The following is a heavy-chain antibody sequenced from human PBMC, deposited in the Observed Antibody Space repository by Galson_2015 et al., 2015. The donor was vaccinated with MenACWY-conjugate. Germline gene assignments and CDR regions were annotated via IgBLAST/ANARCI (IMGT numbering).Heavy chain of an antibody. CDR3: ARGIYAGTRTYYYMDF. Sequence: SLRLSGAASGFTFSTCAMHWVRQAPGKGLEWVAVISKDGTNQHYADSVKGRFTIARDNSKNTVYLQMNSLTAEDTAIFYCARGIYAGTRTYYYMDFWGKGT. D-gene: IGHD6-13*01. CDR2: ISKDGTNQ. V-gene: IGHV3-30*01. J-gene: IGHJ6*03. CDR1: GFTFSTCA.